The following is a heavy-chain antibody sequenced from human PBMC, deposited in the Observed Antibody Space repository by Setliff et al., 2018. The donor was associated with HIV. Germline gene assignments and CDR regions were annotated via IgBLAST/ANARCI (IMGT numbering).Heavy chain of an antibody. Sequence: ASVKVSCKASGNTFSGHYLHWVRQAPGQGLEWMGWINPKSADTNYAQNFQARVTMTRDTSITTAYMELSRLTSDDTAVYYCATSSRIYYYSYMDVWGKGTTVTVSS. V-gene: IGHV1-2*02. CDR1: GNTFSGHY. CDR3: ATSSRIYYYSYMDV. D-gene: IGHD2-2*01. J-gene: IGHJ6*03. CDR2: INPKSADT.